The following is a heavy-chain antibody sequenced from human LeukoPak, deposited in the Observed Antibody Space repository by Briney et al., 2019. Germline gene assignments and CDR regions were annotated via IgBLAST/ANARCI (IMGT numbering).Heavy chain of an antibody. CDR3: AKDAEFTMIVVALDGGSYFGY. Sequence: GGSLRLSCAASGFTFDDYAMHWVRQAPGKGLEWVSGISWNSGSIGYADSVKGRFTISRDNAKNSLYLQMNSLRAEDTALYYCAKDAEFTMIVVALDGGSYFGYWGQGTLVTVSS. CDR1: GFTFDDYA. V-gene: IGHV3-9*01. J-gene: IGHJ4*02. CDR2: ISWNSGSI. D-gene: IGHD3-22*01.